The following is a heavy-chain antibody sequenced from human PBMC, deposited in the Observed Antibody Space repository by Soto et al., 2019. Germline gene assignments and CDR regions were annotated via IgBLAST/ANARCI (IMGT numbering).Heavy chain of an antibody. Sequence: GGSLRLSCAASGFTFSSYAMSWVRQAPGKGLEWVSAISGSGGSTYYADSVKGRFTISRDNSKNTLYLQMNSLRAEDTAVYYCARGPTTPGYCSGATCYLPEYFQHWGQGTLVTVSS. CDR2: ISGSGGST. D-gene: IGHD2-15*01. CDR3: ARGPTTPGYCSGATCYLPEYFQH. CDR1: GFTFSSYA. V-gene: IGHV3-23*01. J-gene: IGHJ1*01.